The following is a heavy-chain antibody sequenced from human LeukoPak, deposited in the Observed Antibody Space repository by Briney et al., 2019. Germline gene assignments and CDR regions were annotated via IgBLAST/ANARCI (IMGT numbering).Heavy chain of an antibody. CDR1: GGSISSYY. Sequence: SETLSLTCTVSGGSISSYYWSWIRQPPGKGLEWIGYIYYSGSTNYNPSLKSRVTISVDTSKNQFSLKLSSVTAADTAVYYCARVAYDFWSGYQVDYYYYYYMDIWGKGTTVTVSS. J-gene: IGHJ6*03. D-gene: IGHD3-3*01. CDR2: IYYSGST. V-gene: IGHV4-59*01. CDR3: ARVAYDFWSGYQVDYYYYYYMDI.